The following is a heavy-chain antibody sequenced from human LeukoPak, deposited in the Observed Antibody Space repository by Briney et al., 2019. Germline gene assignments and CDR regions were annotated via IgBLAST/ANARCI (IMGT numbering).Heavy chain of an antibody. CDR3: ARVTRNWNYEVPDY. CDR2: IIPIFGTA. J-gene: IGHJ4*02. Sequence: GASVKVSCKASGGTFSSYAISWVRQAPGQGLEWMGGIIPIFGTANYAQKSQGRVTITADESTSTAYMELSSLRSEDTAVYYCARVTRNWNYEVPDYWGQGTLVTVSS. CDR1: GGTFSSYA. V-gene: IGHV1-69*13. D-gene: IGHD1-7*01.